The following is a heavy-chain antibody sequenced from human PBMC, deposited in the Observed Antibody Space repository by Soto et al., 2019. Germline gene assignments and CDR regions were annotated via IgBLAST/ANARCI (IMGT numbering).Heavy chain of an antibody. J-gene: IGHJ6*02. V-gene: IGHV5-51*01. CDR2: IYPGDSDT. D-gene: IGHD6-6*01. Sequence: GASLKISCKGSGYSFTSYWIGWVRQMPGKGLEWMGIIYPGDSDTRYSPSFQGQVTISADKSISTAYLQWSSLKASDTAMYYCARRASSSSYYYGMDVWGQGTTVTVSS. CDR3: ARRASSSSYYYGMDV. CDR1: GYSFTSYW.